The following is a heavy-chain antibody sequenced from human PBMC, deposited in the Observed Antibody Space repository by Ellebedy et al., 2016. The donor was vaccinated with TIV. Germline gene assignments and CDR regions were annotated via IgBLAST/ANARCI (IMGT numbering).Heavy chain of an antibody. D-gene: IGHD2/OR15-2a*01. V-gene: IGHV5-51*01. Sequence: GESLKISCKGAGYSFSTYWIGWVRQMPGKGLEWMGIIYPDYSDTSYSPSFQGQVTISVDKSISTAFLQWSSLKASDTAMYYCARRTGYQFLNDAFDIWGQGTMVTVSS. CDR2: IYPDYSDT. J-gene: IGHJ3*02. CDR1: GYSFSTYW. CDR3: ARRTGYQFLNDAFDI.